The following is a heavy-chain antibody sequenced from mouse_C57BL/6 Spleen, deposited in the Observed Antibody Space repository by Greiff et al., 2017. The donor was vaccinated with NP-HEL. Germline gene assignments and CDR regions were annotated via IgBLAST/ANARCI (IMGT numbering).Heavy chain of an antibody. J-gene: IGHJ1*03. V-gene: IGHV6-6*01. CDR2: IRNKANNHAT. D-gene: IGHD4-1*01. CDR3: TRKLGLGYFDV. CDR1: GFTFSDAW. Sequence: EVKVVESGGGLVQPGGSMKLSCAASGFTFSDAWMDWVRQSPEKGLEWVAEIRNKANNHATYYAESVKGRFTISRDDSKSSVYLQMNSLRAEDTGIYYCTRKLGLGYFDVWGTGTTVTVSS.